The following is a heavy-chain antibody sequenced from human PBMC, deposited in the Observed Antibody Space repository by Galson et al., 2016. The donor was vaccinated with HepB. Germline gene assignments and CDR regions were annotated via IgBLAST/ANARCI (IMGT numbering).Heavy chain of an antibody. CDR3: VTTQMKEQWLRWLDP. D-gene: IGHD6-19*01. Sequence: SLRLSCAASGFDFSHHYMDWVRQAPGKGLEWVGRIRNRPQGYTTEYAASVKGRFTISRDDSKNSLYLQMNSLKTNDTAVYFCVTTQMKEQWLRWLDPWGQGALVTVSS. J-gene: IGHJ5*02. CDR2: IRNRPQGYTT. V-gene: IGHV3-72*01. CDR1: GFDFSHHY.